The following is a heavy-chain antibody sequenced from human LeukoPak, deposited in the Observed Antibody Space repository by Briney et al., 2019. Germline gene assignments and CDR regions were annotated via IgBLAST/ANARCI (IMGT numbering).Heavy chain of an antibody. Sequence: GESLKISCKGSGYSLTSYWIGWVRQMPGKGLEWMGIIYPGDSDTRYSPSFQGQVTISADKFISTAYLQWSSLKASDTAMYYCARVGADMGVGFDYWGQGTLVTVSS. CDR2: IYPGDSDT. CDR1: GYSLTSYW. V-gene: IGHV5-51*01. J-gene: IGHJ4*02. D-gene: IGHD1-26*01. CDR3: ARVGADMGVGFDY.